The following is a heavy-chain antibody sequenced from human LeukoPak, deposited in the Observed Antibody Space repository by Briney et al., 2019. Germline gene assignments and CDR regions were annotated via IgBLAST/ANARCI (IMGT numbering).Heavy chain of an antibody. CDR1: GFTFSSYS. D-gene: IGHD2-15*01. J-gene: IGHJ4*02. V-gene: IGHV3-48*04. CDR2: ISSSSSRI. CDR3: SRDNDCSGGSCFDY. Sequence: PGGSLRLSCAASGFTFSSYSMNWVRQAPGKGLEWVSYISSSSSRIYYADSVKGRFIVSRDNAQNSLYLQMNSLRAEDTAVYYCSRDNDCSGGSCFDYWGQGTLVTVSS.